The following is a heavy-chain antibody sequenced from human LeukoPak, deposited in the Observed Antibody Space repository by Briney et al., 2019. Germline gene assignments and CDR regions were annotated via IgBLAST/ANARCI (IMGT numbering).Heavy chain of an antibody. CDR2: IYYSGST. CDR3: ATPLDYYDRSDSHQGGD. J-gene: IGHJ4*02. D-gene: IGHD3-22*01. V-gene: IGHV4-61*08. Sequence: SETLSLTCTVSGGSISSGGYYWSWIRQPPGKGLEWIGYIYYSGSTNYNPSLKSRVTISVDTSKNQFSLKLSSVTAADTAVYYCATPLDYYDRSDSHQGGDWGQGTLVTVSS. CDR1: GGSISSGGYY.